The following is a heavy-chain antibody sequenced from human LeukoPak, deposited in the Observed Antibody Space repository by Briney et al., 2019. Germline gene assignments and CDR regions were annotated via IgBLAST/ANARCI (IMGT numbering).Heavy chain of an antibody. CDR1: GYTFPDYF. Sequence: ASVKVSCKASGYTFPDYFMHWVRQAPGQGLEWMGRINPNTSAINYAQKLQGRVTMTRDTSISTAYMELSGLRSDDTAVYYCTVRKLAVTGPVNAFEIWGQGTMVTVSS. D-gene: IGHD6-19*01. CDR3: TVRKLAVTGPVNAFEI. CDR2: INPNTSAI. J-gene: IGHJ3*02. V-gene: IGHV1-2*06.